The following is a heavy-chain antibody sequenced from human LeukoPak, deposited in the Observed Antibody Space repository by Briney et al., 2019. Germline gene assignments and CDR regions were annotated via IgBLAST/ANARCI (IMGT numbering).Heavy chain of an antibody. CDR2: ISAYNGNT. CDR1: GYNFINYG. D-gene: IGHD3-3*01. CDR3: TRDGLRFFEWLPPVDG. Sequence: ASVKVSCKAPGYNFINYGFSWVRQAPGQGLEWMGWISAYNGNTNYAQRLQGRVTMTTDTSTSTAYMELRSLRSDDMAVYYCTRDGLRFFEWLPPVDGWGQGRLVTASS. J-gene: IGHJ4*02. V-gene: IGHV1-18*03.